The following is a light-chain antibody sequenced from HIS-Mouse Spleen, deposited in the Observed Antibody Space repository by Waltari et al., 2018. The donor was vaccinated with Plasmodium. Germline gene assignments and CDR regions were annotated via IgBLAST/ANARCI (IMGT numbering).Light chain of an antibody. CDR3: AAWDDSLNGVV. Sequence: QSVLTQPPSASGTPGQRVTISSSGSRSNIGSNTVNWYQQLPGPAPKLLLYSNHQRPSGVPDRFSGSKSGTSASLAISGLQSEDEADYYCAAWDDSLNGVVFGGGTKLTVL. CDR2: SNH. V-gene: IGLV1-44*01. J-gene: IGLJ2*01. CDR1: RSNIGSNT.